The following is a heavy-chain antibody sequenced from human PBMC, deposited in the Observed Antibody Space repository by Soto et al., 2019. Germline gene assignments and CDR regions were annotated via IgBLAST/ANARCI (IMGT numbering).Heavy chain of an antibody. J-gene: IGHJ5*02. CDR3: ARVSGDYVPWFDP. D-gene: IGHD4-17*01. Sequence: QLQLQESGPGLVKPSQTLSLTCSVSGASINSGGNYYWSWVRQRPGKGLEWIGYIDYSGTTYYNPSLLSRVSISVDSSQIQFSLTLTTVTAADTAVYYCARVSGDYVPWFDPWGQGTLVTVSS. CDR1: GASINSGGNYY. CDR2: IDYSGTT. V-gene: IGHV4-30-4*01.